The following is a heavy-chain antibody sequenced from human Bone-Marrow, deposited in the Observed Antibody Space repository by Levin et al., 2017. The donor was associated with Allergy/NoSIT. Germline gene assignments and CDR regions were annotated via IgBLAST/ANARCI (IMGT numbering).Heavy chain of an antibody. V-gene: IGHV3-11*06. Sequence: GGSLRLSCATSGFTFSDYSLSWIRQAPGKGLEWDSYIRTGGSLTTYVDSVKGRFTISRDNAKNSLYLQMNSLTTEDTAVYYCAGGLTEPRPFDHWGQGTLVTVSS. J-gene: IGHJ4*02. CDR3: AGGLTEPRPFDH. CDR1: GFTFSDYS. D-gene: IGHD3-16*01. CDR2: IRTGGSLT.